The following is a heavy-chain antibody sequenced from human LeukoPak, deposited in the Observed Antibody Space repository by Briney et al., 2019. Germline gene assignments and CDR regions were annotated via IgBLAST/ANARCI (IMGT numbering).Heavy chain of an antibody. J-gene: IGHJ4*02. Sequence: PSETLSLTRTVSGGSISSSSYYWGWIRQPPGKGLEWIESIFYSGNTYYNASLKSRVTISVDTSKNHFSLKLSSVTSADTAVYYCARRSSGGGLFDYWGQGTLVTVSS. CDR1: GGSISSSSYY. CDR3: ARRSSGGGLFDY. V-gene: IGHV4-39*02. CDR2: IFYSGNT. D-gene: IGHD6-19*01.